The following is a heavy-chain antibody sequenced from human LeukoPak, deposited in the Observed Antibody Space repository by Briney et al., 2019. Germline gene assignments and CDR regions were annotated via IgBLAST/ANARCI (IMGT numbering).Heavy chain of an antibody. CDR3: ARYGFSSVWQGGWHAFDI. V-gene: IGHV1-46*01. Sequence: ASVKVSCKASGYTFTSYYVHWVRQAPGQGLQWMGIINPTVGDTIYAQRFQGRVTMTRDMSTSTVYMELSSLRSEDTAVYYCARYGFSSVWQGGWHAFDIWGHGTMVTASS. J-gene: IGHJ3*02. D-gene: IGHD6-25*01. CDR2: INPTVGDT. CDR1: GYTFTSYY.